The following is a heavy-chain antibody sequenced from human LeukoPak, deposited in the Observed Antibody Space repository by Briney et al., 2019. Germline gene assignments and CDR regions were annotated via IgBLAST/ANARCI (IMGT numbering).Heavy chain of an antibody. CDR1: GFTFSIYA. J-gene: IGHJ4*02. V-gene: IGHV3-64D*06. D-gene: IGHD6-13*01. Sequence: GGSLSLSCSGSGFTFSIYAIHWVRQAPGKGPEYVSFINTSGDKTYYADSVKGRFTISRDNSKNTVSLQMSSLRAEDTAMYYCVKDLYKGDTSTWYYFDYWGQGTLVTVSS. CDR3: VKDLYKGDTSTWYYFDY. CDR2: INTSGDKT.